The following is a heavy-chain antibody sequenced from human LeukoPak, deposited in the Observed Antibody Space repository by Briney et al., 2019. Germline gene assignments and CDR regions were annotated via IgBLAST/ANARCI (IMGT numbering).Heavy chain of an antibody. V-gene: IGHV3-15*01. D-gene: IGHD3-16*02. Sequence: PGGSLRLSCAASGFTFSNAWMSWVRQAPGKGLEWVGRFKTETDGGTTDYAAPVKDRFTISRDGSKNTLYLQMNSLKTDDTGVYYCTTGGSYRFFDYWGQGTLVTVSS. CDR1: GFTFSNAW. CDR2: FKTETDGGTT. CDR3: TTGGSYRFFDY. J-gene: IGHJ4*02.